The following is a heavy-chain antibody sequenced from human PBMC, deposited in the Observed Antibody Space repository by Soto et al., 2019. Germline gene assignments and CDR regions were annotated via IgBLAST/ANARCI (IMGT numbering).Heavy chain of an antibody. CDR1: GGSISRYY. J-gene: IGHJ3*02. V-gene: IGHV4-59*12. CDR3: GRGDSANAFEI. CDR2: IYYSGST. D-gene: IGHD2-15*01. Sequence: SETLSLTCTVSGGSISRYYWSWIRQPPGKGLEWIGYIYYSGSTNYNPSLKSRVTISVDRSKNQFSLKLSSVTAADTVVYYCGRGDSANAFEIWGQGTMVTVSS.